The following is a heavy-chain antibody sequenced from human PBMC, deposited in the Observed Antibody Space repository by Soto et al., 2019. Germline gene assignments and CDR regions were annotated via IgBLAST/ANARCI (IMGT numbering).Heavy chain of an antibody. CDR2: INTDGSIT. J-gene: IGHJ4*02. V-gene: IGHV3-74*01. CDR1: GLIFSNYK. Sequence: EVQLVASGGGLVQPGGSLRLSCAASGLIFSNYKMHWVRQAPGKGLVWVSRINTDGSITDYADSVKGRFTVSRDNAKNTLYLQMNSLRAEDTAVYYCARDTDGLHYWGQGTLVTVSS. CDR3: ARDTDGLHY.